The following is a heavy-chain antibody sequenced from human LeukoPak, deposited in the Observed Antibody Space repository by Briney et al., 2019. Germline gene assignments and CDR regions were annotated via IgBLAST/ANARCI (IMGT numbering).Heavy chain of an antibody. V-gene: IGHV3-15*01. Sequence: PGGSVRLSCAASGFTFSSYSMNWVRQAPGKGLEWVGRIKSKTDGGTTDYAAPVKGRFTISRDDSKHTLYLQMNSLGADDTAVYYCAKYIGSGSYGYYYYYMDVWGKGTTVTVSS. D-gene: IGHD1-26*01. CDR3: AKYIGSGSYGYYYYYMDV. J-gene: IGHJ6*03. CDR2: IKSKTDGGTT. CDR1: GFTFSSYS.